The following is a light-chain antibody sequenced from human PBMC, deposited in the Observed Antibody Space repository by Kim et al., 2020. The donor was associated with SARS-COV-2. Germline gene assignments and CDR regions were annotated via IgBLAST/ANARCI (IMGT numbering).Light chain of an antibody. V-gene: IGLV2-11*01. CDR2: DVS. Sequence: QSALTQPRSVSGSPGQSVTISCTGADSDVGGYDYVSWYQQNPGKAPKLMIYDVSKRPSGVPDRFSGSKSGNTASLTISGLQAEDEADYYCCSYAGTYTWVFGGGTQMTVL. J-gene: IGLJ3*02. CDR3: CSYAGTYTWV. CDR1: DSDVGGYDY.